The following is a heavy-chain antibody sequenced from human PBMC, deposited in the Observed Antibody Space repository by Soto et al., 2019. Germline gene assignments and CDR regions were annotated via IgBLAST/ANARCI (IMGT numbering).Heavy chain of an antibody. J-gene: IGHJ2*01. Sequence: PSETLSLTCSVSGGSITSSSHYWGWIRQPPGKGLEWIGSVYYSGSTYYNPSLKSRVTISEDTSKNQFSLKLRSVTAADTAVYYCACLRPWYLDLWGRGTVVTVSS. CDR3: ACLRPWYLDL. V-gene: IGHV4-39*01. CDR2: VYYSGST. CDR1: GGSITSSSHY.